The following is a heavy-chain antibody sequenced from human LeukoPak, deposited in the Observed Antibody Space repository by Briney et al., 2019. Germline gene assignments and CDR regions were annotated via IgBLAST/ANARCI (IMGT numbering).Heavy chain of an antibody. CDR1: GFTFSSYG. D-gene: IGHD1-26*01. CDR3: ARYRGYGMDV. J-gene: IGHJ6*02. CDR2: IYSGGST. Sequence: GGSLRLSCAASGFTFSSYGMHWVRQAPGKGLEWVAVIYSGGSTYYADSVKGRFTISRDNSKNTLFLQMNSLRAEDTAVYYCARYRGYGMDVWGQGTTVTVSS. V-gene: IGHV3-66*01.